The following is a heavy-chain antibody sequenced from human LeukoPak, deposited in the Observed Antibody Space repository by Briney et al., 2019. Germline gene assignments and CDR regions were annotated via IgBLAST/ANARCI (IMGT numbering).Heavy chain of an antibody. CDR2: ISGSGGST. J-gene: IGHJ2*01. D-gene: IGHD4-17*01. CDR3: AKDRSGDSLLRYFDP. CDR1: GFTFSSYA. Sequence: PGGSLRLSCAPSGFTFSSYAMSWVRQAPGKGLEWVSAISGSGGSTYYADSVKGRFIIYRDNSKDALYLQMNSLRAEDTAVYYCAKDRSGDSLLRYFDPWGRGTLVTVSS. V-gene: IGHV3-23*01.